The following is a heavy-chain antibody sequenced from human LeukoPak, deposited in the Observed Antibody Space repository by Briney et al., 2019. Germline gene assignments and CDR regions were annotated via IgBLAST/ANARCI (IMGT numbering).Heavy chain of an antibody. CDR1: GGSINSNY. Sequence: SETLSLTCSVSGGSINSNYWSWIRQPPGKGLEWIGYIYYSGNTNYNPSLKSRVSVSVDTSKNQFSLKLSSVTAADTAVYYCATFGSGNWYFDLWRRGTLVTVSS. CDR2: IYYSGNT. D-gene: IGHD3-10*01. V-gene: IGHV4-59*01. CDR3: ATFGSGNWYFDL. J-gene: IGHJ2*01.